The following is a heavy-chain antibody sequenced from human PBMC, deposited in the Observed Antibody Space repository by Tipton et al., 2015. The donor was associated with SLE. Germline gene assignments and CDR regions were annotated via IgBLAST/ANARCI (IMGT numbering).Heavy chain of an antibody. V-gene: IGHV4-61*08. J-gene: IGHJ4*02. CDR1: GGSISSGGYY. D-gene: IGHD1-26*01. CDR2: ISYSGNT. CDR3: ARGVGADY. Sequence: TLSLTCTVSGGSISSGGYYWTWIRQPPGKGLEWVGFISYSGNTNYNPSLKSRVTISVDTSKNQFSLKLSSVTAADTAVYYCARGVGADYWGQGTLVTVSS.